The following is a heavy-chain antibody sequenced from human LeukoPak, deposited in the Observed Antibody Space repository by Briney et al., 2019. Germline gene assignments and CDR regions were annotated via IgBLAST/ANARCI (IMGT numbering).Heavy chain of an antibody. Sequence: GASVKVSCKASGYTFTGYYMHWVRQAPGQGLEWMGWINPNSGGTNYAQKFQGRVTMTRDTSIRTVYLELSRLRSDDTAVYYCARDPSTVTTRHLDYWGQGTLVTVSS. J-gene: IGHJ4*02. D-gene: IGHD4-17*01. CDR2: INPNSGGT. CDR1: GYTFTGYY. CDR3: ARDPSTVTTRHLDY. V-gene: IGHV1-2*02.